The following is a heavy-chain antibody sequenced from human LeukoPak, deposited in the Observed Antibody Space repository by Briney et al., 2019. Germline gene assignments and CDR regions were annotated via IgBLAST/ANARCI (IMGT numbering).Heavy chain of an antibody. J-gene: IGHJ4*02. CDR2: IIPIFGTA. CDR3: ARGAGMVRGVTHIPLFDY. Sequence: ASVKVSCKASGGTFSSYAISWVRQAPGQGLEWMGGIIPIFGTANYAQKFQGRVTITTDESTSTAYMELSSLRSEDTAVYYCARGAGMVRGVTHIPLFDYWRQGTLVTVSP. D-gene: IGHD3-10*01. V-gene: IGHV1-69*05. CDR1: GGTFSSYA.